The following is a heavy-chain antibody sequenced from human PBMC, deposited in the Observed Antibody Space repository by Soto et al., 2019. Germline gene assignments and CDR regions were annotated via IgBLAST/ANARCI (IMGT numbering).Heavy chain of an antibody. CDR1: GYSFTSYW. V-gene: IGHV5-10-1*01. CDR3: ARDKTLYGMDV. J-gene: IGHJ6*02. Sequence: PGESLKISCEGSGYSFTSYWISWVRQMPGKGLEWMGKIDPSDSYTNYSPSFQGHVTISADKSFSTAYLQWSSLKASDTAIYYCARDKTLYGMDVWGQGTTVTVSS. CDR2: IDPSDSYT.